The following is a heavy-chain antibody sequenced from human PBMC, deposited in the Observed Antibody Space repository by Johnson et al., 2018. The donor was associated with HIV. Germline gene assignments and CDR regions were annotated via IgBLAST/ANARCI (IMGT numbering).Heavy chain of an antibody. Sequence: QVQLVESGGGVVQPGRSLRLSCAASGFTFSSYGMHWVRQAPGKGLEWVAVISYDGSNKYYADSVKGRFTISSDNSKNTLYLQMNSLRAEDTAGYYCARPVAGMNDAFDIWGQVTMVTVSS. V-gene: IGHV3-30*03. CDR1: GFTFSSYG. CDR2: ISYDGSNK. J-gene: IGHJ3*02. CDR3: ARPVAGMNDAFDI. D-gene: IGHD6-19*01.